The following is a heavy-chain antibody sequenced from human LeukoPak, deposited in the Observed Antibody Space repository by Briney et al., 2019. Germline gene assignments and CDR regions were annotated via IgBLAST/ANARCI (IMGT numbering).Heavy chain of an antibody. CDR3: ANGSGSYLDY. V-gene: IGHV3-30*02. CDR2: IRYDGSNK. Sequence: GGSLRLSCAASGFTFSSYGMHWVRQAPGKGLEWVAFIRYDGSNKYYADSVKGRFTISRDNSKNTLYLQMSSLRAEDTAVYYCANGSGSYLDYWGQGTLVTVSS. CDR1: GFTFSSYG. D-gene: IGHD3-10*01. J-gene: IGHJ4*02.